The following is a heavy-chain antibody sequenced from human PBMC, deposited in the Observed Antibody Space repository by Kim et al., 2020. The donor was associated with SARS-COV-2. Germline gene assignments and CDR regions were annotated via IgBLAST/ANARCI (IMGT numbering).Heavy chain of an antibody. CDR3: ARNNWGIDY. Sequence: GGSLRLSCAASGFTFSNHWMHWVRQAPGKGLVWVSRIDYDGSGTSYADSVEGRFTISRDNAKNTLYLEMNSLRVEDTAIYYCARNNWGIDYWGQGLLVTVSA. CDR1: GFTFSNHW. D-gene: IGHD3-16*01. V-gene: IGHV3-74*01. CDR2: IDYDGSGT. J-gene: IGHJ4*02.